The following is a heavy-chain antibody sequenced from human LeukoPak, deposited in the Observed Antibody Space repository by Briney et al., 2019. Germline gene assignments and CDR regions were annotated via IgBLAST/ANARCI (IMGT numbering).Heavy chain of an antibody. D-gene: IGHD6-19*01. J-gene: IGHJ4*02. CDR3: ARQWLVSPLFDY. CDR2: INHSGST. Sequence: PSETLSLTCAVYGGSFSGYYWSWIRQPPGKGLEWIGEINHSGSTNYNPSLRSRVTVSVHTSKNQLSLKLSSVTAADTAVYYCARQWLVSPLFDYWGQGTLVTVSS. CDR1: GGSFSGYY. V-gene: IGHV4-34*01.